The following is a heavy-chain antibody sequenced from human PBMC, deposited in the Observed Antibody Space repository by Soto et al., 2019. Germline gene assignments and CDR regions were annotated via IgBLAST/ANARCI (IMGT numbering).Heavy chain of an antibody. V-gene: IGHV4-59*01. CDR2: VYNSGST. CDR1: GGSISNDF. Sequence: SETLSLTCSVSGGSISNDFWSWIRQPPGKGLEWIGYVYNSGSTNYNPSLKSRVTISVDTSKDQFSLKLSSVTAADTAVYYCAKGGALDSSAYYYAGRPYFDYWGQGTLVTVSS. CDR3: AKGGALDSSAYYYAGRPYFDY. D-gene: IGHD3-22*01. J-gene: IGHJ4*02.